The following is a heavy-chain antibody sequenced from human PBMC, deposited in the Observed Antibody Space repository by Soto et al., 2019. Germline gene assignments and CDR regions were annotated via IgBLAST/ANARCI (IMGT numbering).Heavy chain of an antibody. J-gene: IGHJ5*02. Sequence: QVQLVQSGAEVKKPGSLVKVSCKASGGTFSSYTISWVRQAPGQGLEWMGRIIPILGIANYAQKFQGRVTITADKSTSTAYMELSSLRSEDTAVYYCSRGRYGDYHGGFDPWGQGTLVTVSS. V-gene: IGHV1-69*02. D-gene: IGHD4-17*01. CDR2: IIPILGIA. CDR3: SRGRYGDYHGGFDP. CDR1: GGTFSSYT.